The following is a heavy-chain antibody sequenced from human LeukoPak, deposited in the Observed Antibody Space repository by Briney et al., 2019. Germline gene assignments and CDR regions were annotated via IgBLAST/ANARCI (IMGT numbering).Heavy chain of an antibody. D-gene: IGHD3-22*01. J-gene: IGHJ4*02. Sequence: SETLSLTRTVSGGSISSGSYYWSWIRQPAGKGLEWIGRIYTSGSTNYNPSLESRVTISVDTSKNQFSLKLSSVTAADTAVYYCARVTTGGYYNCWGQGTLVTVSS. V-gene: IGHV4-61*02. CDR2: IYTSGST. CDR1: GGSISSGSYY. CDR3: ARVTTGGYYNC.